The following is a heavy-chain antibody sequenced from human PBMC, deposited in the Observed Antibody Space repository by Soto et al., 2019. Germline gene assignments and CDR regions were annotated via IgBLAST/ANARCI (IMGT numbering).Heavy chain of an antibody. CDR3: ARDLVAAAAPRGRDY. J-gene: IGHJ4*02. Sequence: QVQLVESGGGVVQPGRSLRLSCAASGFTFSSYAMHWVRQAPGKGLEWVAVISYDGSNKYYADSVKGRFTISRDNSKNTLYLQMNSLRAEDTAVYYCARDLVAAAAPRGRDYWGQGTLVTVSS. CDR2: ISYDGSNK. V-gene: IGHV3-30-3*01. D-gene: IGHD6-13*01. CDR1: GFTFSSYA.